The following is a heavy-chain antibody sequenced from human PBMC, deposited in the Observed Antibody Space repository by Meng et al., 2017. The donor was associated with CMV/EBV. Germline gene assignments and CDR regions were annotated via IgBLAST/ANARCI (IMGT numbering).Heavy chain of an antibody. CDR1: RYTFTSDG. V-gene: IGHV1-18*01. CDR3: ATDILTHFDY. J-gene: IGHJ4*02. CDR2: ISAYNGNT. Sequence: QRVPSGAAFQKPGASVKVSCKASRYTFTSDGISCLLPAPGQGLEWMGWISAYNGNTNYAQKLQGRVTMSTDTSTSTAYMPLTSLRSDDTAVYYCATDILTHFDYWGQGTLVTVSS. D-gene: IGHD3-9*01.